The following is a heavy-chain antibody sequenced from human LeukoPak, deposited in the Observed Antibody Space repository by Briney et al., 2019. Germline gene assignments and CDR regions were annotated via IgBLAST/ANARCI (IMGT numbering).Heavy chain of an antibody. Sequence: SETLSLTCTVSGGSISSSSYYWSWIRQPPGKGLEWIGYVFYSGGTLYNPSLDSRVTISVDTSKTQFSLELTSVTAADTAVYYCARHMSVTYDAFDLWGRGTMVTVSS. V-gene: IGHV4-61*05. J-gene: IGHJ3*01. D-gene: IGHD2-21*02. CDR3: ARHMSVTYDAFDL. CDR2: VFYSGGT. CDR1: GGSISSSSYY.